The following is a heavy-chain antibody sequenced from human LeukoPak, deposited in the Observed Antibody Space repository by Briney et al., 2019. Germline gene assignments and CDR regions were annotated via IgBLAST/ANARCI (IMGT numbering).Heavy chain of an antibody. CDR2: IYFGDSP. D-gene: IGHD4-11*01. CDR3: ARSVPDYTRFDY. CDR1: GFTVSSNC. Sequence: GGSLRLSCAASGFTVSSNCMNWVRQAPGKGPEWVAVIYFGDSPYYADSVKGRFTISRDNSENTLYLQMNSLRAEDTAVYYCARSVPDYTRFDYWGQGALVTVSS. J-gene: IGHJ4*02. V-gene: IGHV3-53*01.